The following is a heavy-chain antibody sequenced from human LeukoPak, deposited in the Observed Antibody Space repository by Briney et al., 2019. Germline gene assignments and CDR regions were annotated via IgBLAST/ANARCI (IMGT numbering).Heavy chain of an antibody. CDR1: GFIFSAAW. CDR3: VNLGYSD. Sequence: PGGSLRLSCEASGFIFSAAWMTWVRQAPGKGLEWVATIKNDGSDKYYVDSVKGRFTLSRDNAKNLVYLQMNSLRVGDTAVYYCVNLGYSDGGQGTLVTVSS. D-gene: IGHD5-12*01. CDR2: IKNDGSDK. J-gene: IGHJ4*02. V-gene: IGHV3-7*01.